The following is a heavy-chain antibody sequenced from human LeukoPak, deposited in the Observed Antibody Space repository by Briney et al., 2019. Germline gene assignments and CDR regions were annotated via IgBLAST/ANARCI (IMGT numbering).Heavy chain of an antibody. D-gene: IGHD6-19*01. J-gene: IGHJ4*02. CDR3: GRFGYVAGVDL. Sequence: GGSLRLSCAASGFSLSTYWVAWVRQAPGAGLEWVANINPGGTETYYVEPVKGRFTISRDNAKNLVYLQMNSLRAEDSAVYHCGRFGYVAGVDLWGQGTLVTVSS. CDR1: GFSLSTYW. V-gene: IGHV3-7*01. CDR2: INPGGTET.